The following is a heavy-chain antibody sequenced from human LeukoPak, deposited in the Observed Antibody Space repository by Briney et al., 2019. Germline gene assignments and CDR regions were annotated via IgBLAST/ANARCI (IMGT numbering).Heavy chain of an antibody. CDR1: GFTFSDYY. CDR2: ISSSGSTI. Sequence: GGSLRLSCAASGFTFSDYYMSWIRQAPGKGLEWVSYISSSGSTIYYADSVKGRFTISRDNAKNSLYLQMNSLRAEDTAVYYCVGEYYYDSSGYYSGFDYWGQGTLVTVSS. V-gene: IGHV3-11*01. D-gene: IGHD3-22*01. J-gene: IGHJ4*02. CDR3: VGEYYYDSSGYYSGFDY.